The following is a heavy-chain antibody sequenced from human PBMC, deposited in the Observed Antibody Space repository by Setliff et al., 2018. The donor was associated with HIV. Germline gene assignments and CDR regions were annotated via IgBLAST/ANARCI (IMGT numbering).Heavy chain of an antibody. CDR3: AGFSYNFWVYRFDH. V-gene: IGHV4-59*12. J-gene: IGHJ4*02. Sequence: SETLSLTCSVSGGSISSYYWSWIRQPPGKGLEWIGYIYYSGATNYNPSLKSRVTISVDTSKNQFSLRLSSVTAADTAVYYCAGFSYNFWVYRFDHWGQGALVTVSS. CDR2: IYYSGAT. CDR1: GGSISSYY. D-gene: IGHD3-3*01.